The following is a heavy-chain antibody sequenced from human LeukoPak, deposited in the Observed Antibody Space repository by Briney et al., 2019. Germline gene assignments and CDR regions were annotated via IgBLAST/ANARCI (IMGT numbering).Heavy chain of an antibody. V-gene: IGHV4-59*01. Sequence: SETLSLTCTVSGGSISSYYWSWIRRPPGKGLEWIGYIYYSGSTYYNPSLKSRVTISVDTSKNQFSLKLSSVTAADTAVYYCARGRSYFDYWGQGTLVTVSS. J-gene: IGHJ4*02. CDR3: ARGRSYFDY. CDR2: IYYSGST. CDR1: GGSISSYY.